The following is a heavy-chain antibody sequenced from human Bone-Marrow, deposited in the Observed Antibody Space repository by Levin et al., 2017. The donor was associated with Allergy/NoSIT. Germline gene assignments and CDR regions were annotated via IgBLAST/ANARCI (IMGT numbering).Heavy chain of an antibody. Sequence: GSLRLSCAVYGGSFSGYYWSWIRQPPGKGLEWIGEINHSGSTNYNPSLKSRVTISVDTCKSQFSLRLSSVTAADTALYYCARGRAATYYYYGYYMDVWGKGTTVTVSS. CDR3: ARGRAATYYYYGYYMDV. D-gene: IGHD2-15*01. V-gene: IGHV4-34*01. J-gene: IGHJ6*03. CDR1: GGSFSGYY. CDR2: INHSGST.